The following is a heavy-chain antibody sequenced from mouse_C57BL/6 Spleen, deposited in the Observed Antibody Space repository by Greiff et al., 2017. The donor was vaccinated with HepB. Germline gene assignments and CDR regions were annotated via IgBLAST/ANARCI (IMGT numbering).Heavy chain of an antibody. D-gene: IGHD2-4*01. J-gene: IGHJ3*01. CDR2: IWRGGST. Sequence: VQLQQSGPGLVQPSQSLSITCTVSGFSFTSYGVHWVRQSPGKGLEWLGVIWRGGSTDYNAAFMSRLSITKDNSKSQVFFKMNSLQADDTAIYYCAKKEDYDYDGFAYWGQGTLVTVSA. V-gene: IGHV2-5*01. CDR3: AKKEDYDYDGFAY. CDR1: GFSFTSYG.